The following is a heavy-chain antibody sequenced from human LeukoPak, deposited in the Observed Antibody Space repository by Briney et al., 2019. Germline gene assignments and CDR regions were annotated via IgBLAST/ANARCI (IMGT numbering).Heavy chain of an antibody. CDR2: IHSGGTT. CDR1: GDSISDDY. J-gene: IGHJ6*03. Sequence: ASETLSLTCTVSGDSISDDYYTWMRQPAGKGLEWIGRIHSGGTTNYNPSLMSRVTLSIDKPKKHISLRLTSVTAADTALYYCARDNGSGYTKGYEHYYYYLDVWGKGTTVTVSS. CDR3: ARDNGSGYTKGYEHYYYYLDV. D-gene: IGHD3-3*02. V-gene: IGHV4-4*07.